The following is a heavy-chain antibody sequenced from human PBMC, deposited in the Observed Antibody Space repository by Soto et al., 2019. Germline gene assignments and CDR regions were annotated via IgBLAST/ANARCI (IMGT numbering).Heavy chain of an antibody. V-gene: IGHV4-61*01. J-gene: IGHJ6*02. Sequence: PSETLSLTCTVSGGSVSSGSYYWSWIRQPPGKGLEWIGYIYYSGSTNYNPSLKSRVTISVDTPKNQFSLKLSSVTAADTAVYYCARDHIWDKDKASYGMDVWGQGTTVT. CDR1: GGSVSSGSYY. D-gene: IGHD3-3*02. CDR2: IYYSGST. CDR3: ARDHIWDKDKASYGMDV.